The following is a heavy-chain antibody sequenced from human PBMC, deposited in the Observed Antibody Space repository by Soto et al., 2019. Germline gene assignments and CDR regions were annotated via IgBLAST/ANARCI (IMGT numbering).Heavy chain of an antibody. CDR2: IYYSGPI. V-gene: IGHV4-28*05. J-gene: IGHJ4*02. CDR3: ATIACKAGGPIDY. D-gene: IGHD6-13*01. Sequence: QVQLQESGPGLVKPSDTLSLTCAVSGYSISSSNWWAWIRQSPGKGLEWFGHIYYSGPIYYDPSLKSRVTRAVDPYMNKDSRKLRSVTAVNTAVDYFATIACKAGGPIDYWGQGTLDTVSS. CDR1: GYSISSSNW.